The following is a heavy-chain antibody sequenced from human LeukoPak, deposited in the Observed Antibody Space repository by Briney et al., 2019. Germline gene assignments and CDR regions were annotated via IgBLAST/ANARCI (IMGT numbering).Heavy chain of an antibody. CDR1: GFTFRSHW. CDR2: IKPDGIDK. D-gene: IGHD5-24*01. V-gene: IGHV3-7*01. CDR3: ATISAQTFDI. J-gene: IGHJ3*02. Sequence: GGSLRLSCVGSGFTFRSHWVNWVRQSPGKGLEWVANIKPDGIDKYYVDSARGRFTVSRDNAKNSAFLQMNRLRAEGTAIYYCATISAQTFDIWGQGTLVSVSS.